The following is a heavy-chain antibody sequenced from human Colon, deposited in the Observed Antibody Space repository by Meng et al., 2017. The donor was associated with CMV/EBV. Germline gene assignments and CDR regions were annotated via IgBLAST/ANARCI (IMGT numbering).Heavy chain of an antibody. V-gene: IGHV3-23*04. J-gene: IGHJ5*02. CDR1: GFIFSNYV. D-gene: IGHD6-19*01. CDR2: ISGSGGST. CDR3: AKPRGAGS. Sequence: EVQVVESGGGLVPPGGSLGFSCAASGFIFSNYVMSWVRQAPGKGLEWVSSISGSGGSTYYADSVKGRFTISRDNSKKTLYLQMNSLRAEDTAVYYCAKPRGAGSWGRGTLVTVSS.